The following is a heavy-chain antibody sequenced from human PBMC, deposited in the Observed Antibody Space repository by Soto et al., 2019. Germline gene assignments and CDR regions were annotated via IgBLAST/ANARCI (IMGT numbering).Heavy chain of an antibody. J-gene: IGHJ4*02. CDR2: ITFRGDNT. Sequence: EVQLLESGGGLVPPGGSLRLSCAASGFTFSSYAMSWVRQAPGEGLEWLAGITFRGDNTYYADSVKGRFTLSRDNSRNRLDLQMNSLKVEDTALYYCAKLGPMGVFDHWGQGTLLTVSS. CDR3: AKLGPMGVFDH. V-gene: IGHV3-23*01. CDR1: GFTFSSYA. D-gene: IGHD1-26*01.